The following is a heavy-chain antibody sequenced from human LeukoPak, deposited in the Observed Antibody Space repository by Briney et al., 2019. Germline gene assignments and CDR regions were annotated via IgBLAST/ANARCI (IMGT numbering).Heavy chain of an antibody. CDR3: AQDYYGS. Sequence: GGSLRLSCAASGFTFGDYAMHWVRQAPGKGLEWVSGINWDDGGIVYAQSVRGRFTISRDNAKNTLYLQMNSLRAEDTAVYYCAQDYYGSGGQGTLVTVSS. CDR1: GFTFGDYA. J-gene: IGHJ4*02. CDR2: INWDDGGI. D-gene: IGHD3-10*01. V-gene: IGHV3-9*01.